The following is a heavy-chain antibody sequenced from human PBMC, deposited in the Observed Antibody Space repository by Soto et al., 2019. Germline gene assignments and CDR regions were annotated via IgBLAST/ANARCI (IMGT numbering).Heavy chain of an antibody. Sequence: ASGKVSCKASGYTFTSYGISWVRQAPGQGLEWMGWISAYNGNTNYAQKLQGRVTMTTDTSTSTAYMELRSLRSDDTAVYYCERSAFIYSSSWSGDYWGQGTLVNVSS. V-gene: IGHV1-18*01. CDR2: ISAYNGNT. D-gene: IGHD6-13*01. CDR1: GYTFTSYG. CDR3: ERSAFIYSSSWSGDY. J-gene: IGHJ4*02.